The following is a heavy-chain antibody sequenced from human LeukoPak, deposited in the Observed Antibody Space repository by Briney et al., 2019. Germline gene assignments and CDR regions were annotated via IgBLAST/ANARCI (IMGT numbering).Heavy chain of an antibody. V-gene: IGHV1-8*01. Sequence: ASVKLSCNASGYAFTSCDINWDRQATGQGLEWMGWMNPNSGNTGNAQKFQGRVTMTRNTSISTDYMDLSRLRSEDTDVYDCARGAVYDFWSCYYDGCFDLWGQGTLVTVSS. CDR1: GYAFTSCD. J-gene: IGHJ5*02. D-gene: IGHD3-3*01. CDR3: ARGAVYDFWSCYYDGCFDL. CDR2: MNPNSGNT.